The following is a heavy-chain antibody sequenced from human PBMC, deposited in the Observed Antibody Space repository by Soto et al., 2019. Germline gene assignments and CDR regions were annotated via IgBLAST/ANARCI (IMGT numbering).Heavy chain of an antibody. D-gene: IGHD4-4*01. J-gene: IGHJ6*02. Sequence: EVQLLESGGGLVQPGGSLRLSCAASGFTFSSYAMSWVRQAPGKGLEWVSAISGSGGSTYYADSVKGRFTISRDNSKNTLYLHMNSLRAEDTAVYYCANGFSKRASGMDVWGQGTTVTVSS. CDR1: GFTFSSYA. V-gene: IGHV3-23*01. CDR2: ISGSGGST. CDR3: ANGFSKRASGMDV.